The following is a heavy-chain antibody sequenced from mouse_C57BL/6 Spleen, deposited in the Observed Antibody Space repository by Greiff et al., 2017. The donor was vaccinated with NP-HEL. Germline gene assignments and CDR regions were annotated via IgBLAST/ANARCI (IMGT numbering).Heavy chain of an antibody. D-gene: IGHD2-4*01. CDR2: ISNGGGST. CDR3: ARRGIYYDYDY. J-gene: IGHJ2*01. CDR1: GFTFSDYY. Sequence: EVKLMESGGGLVQPGGSLKLSCAASGFTFSDYYMYWVRQTPEKRLEWVAYISNGGGSTYYPDTVKGRFTISRDNAKNTLYLQMSRLKSEDTAMYYCARRGIYYDYDYWGQGTTLTVSS. V-gene: IGHV5-12*01.